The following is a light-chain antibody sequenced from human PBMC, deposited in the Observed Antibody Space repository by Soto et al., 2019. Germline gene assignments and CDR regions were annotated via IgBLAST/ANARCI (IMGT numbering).Light chain of an antibody. CDR1: QGISIY. Sequence: DIKMTQSPSSLSASIGDRDTITCRASQGISIYIAWYQQKPGKGHTLLIYATSTLQSGVPTRFSGSGSETDFSLTISNLQPEDVATYYCQKYNSAAPSSCGQGTTEEI. V-gene: IGKV1-27*01. J-gene: IGKJ1*01. CDR2: ATS. CDR3: QKYNSAAPSS.